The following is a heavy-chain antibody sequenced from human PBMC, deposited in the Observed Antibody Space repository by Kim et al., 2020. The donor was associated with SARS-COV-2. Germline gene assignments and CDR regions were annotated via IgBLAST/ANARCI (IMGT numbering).Heavy chain of an antibody. V-gene: IGHV3-33*01. D-gene: IGHD2-2*03. CDR1: GFTFSSYG. Sequence: GGSLRLSCAASGFTFSSYGMHWVRQAPGKGLEWVAVIWYDGSNKYYADSVKGRFTISRDNSKNTLYLQMNSLRAEDTAVYYCARDGYCSSTSCYGSGYYYYGMDVWGQGTTVTVSS. CDR3: ARDGYCSSTSCYGSGYYYYGMDV. J-gene: IGHJ6*02. CDR2: IWYDGSNK.